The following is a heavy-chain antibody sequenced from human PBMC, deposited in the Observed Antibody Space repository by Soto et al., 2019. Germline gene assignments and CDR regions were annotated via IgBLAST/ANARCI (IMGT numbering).Heavy chain of an antibody. V-gene: IGHV1-46*02. CDR2: IHPSGGGS. CDR3: AKVGPYDSGSYMFRYNWFDP. J-gene: IGHJ5*02. D-gene: IGHD3-10*01. CDR1: GLTLNTYY. Sequence: GAPLKVSSKPSGLTLNTYYRRWLHQANEQGLEWMGIIHPSGGGSTYAQKFLGRVTMTRDTSTSTVFMELSSLRAEDTAVYYCAKVGPYDSGSYMFRYNWFDPWGQGTLVTVSS.